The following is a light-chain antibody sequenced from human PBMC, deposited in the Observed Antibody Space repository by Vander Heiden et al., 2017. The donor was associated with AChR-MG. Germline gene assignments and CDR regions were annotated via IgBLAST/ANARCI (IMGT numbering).Light chain of an antibody. V-gene: IGKV3-20*01. J-gene: IGKJ2*01. CDR2: GAS. CDR1: QSVYNRY. Sequence: EIVLTQSPGTLSLSPGERATLSCRASQSVYNRYLAWYQRKPGHAPRLLIYGASSRATGIPDRFSGSGSGTDFTLTISRLEPEDFAVYFCQQDATSPSFGQRTKLEI. CDR3: QQDATSPS.